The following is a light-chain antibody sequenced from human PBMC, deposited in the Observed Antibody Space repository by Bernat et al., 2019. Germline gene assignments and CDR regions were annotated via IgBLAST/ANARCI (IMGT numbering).Light chain of an antibody. Sequence: QSVLTQPPSASVTPGQRVTISCSGSSSNTGSNTVNWYQQLPGTAPKLLIYSNNQRPSGVPDRFSGSKSGTSASLAMSGLQSEDEADYYCAAWDDSLNGWVFGGGTKLTVL. J-gene: IGLJ3*02. CDR3: AAWDDSLNGWV. CDR1: SSNTGSNT. V-gene: IGLV1-44*01. CDR2: SNN.